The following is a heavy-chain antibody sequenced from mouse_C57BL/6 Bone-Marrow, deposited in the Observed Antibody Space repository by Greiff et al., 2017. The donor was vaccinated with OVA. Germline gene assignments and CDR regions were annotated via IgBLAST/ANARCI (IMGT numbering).Heavy chain of an antibody. Sequence: QVQLKQSGAELARPGASVKLSCKASGYTFTSYGISWVKQRTGQGLEWIGEIYPRSGNTYYNEKFKGKATLTADKSSSTAYMELRSLTSEDSAVYFCARWRSFYYAMDYWGQGTSVTVSS. CDR3: ARWRSFYYAMDY. J-gene: IGHJ4*01. V-gene: IGHV1-81*01. CDR2: IYPRSGNT. CDR1: GYTFTSYG.